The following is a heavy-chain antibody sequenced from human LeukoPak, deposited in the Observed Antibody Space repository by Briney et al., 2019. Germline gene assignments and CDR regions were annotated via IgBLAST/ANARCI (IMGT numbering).Heavy chain of an antibody. D-gene: IGHD2-2*01. CDR1: GFTFSSYW. J-gene: IGHJ6*04. CDR2: INNDGSGT. CDR3: ARVVTAAWYMAV. V-gene: IGHV3-74*01. Sequence: SGGSLRLSCAASGFTFSSYWMHWVRQAPGKGLVWVSRINNDGSGTTYADSVKGRFTISRDNAKNTLYLQMNSLRAEDTAVYYCARVVTAAWYMAVWGKGTTVTVSS.